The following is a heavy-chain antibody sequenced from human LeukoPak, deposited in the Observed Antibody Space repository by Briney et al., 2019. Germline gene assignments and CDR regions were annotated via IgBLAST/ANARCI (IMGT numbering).Heavy chain of an antibody. J-gene: IGHJ4*02. Sequence: GGSLRLSCAASGFTFSSYWMSWVRQAPGKGLEWVANIKQDGSEKSYVDSVKGRFTISRDNARNSLYLQMNSLRAEDTAVYYCARGSTTVASRGYFDFWGQGTLATVSS. CDR2: IKQDGSEK. D-gene: IGHD4-23*01. CDR3: ARGSTTVASRGYFDF. CDR1: GFTFSSYW. V-gene: IGHV3-7*01.